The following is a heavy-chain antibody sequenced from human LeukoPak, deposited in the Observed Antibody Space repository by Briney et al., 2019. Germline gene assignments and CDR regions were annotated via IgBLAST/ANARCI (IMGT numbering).Heavy chain of an antibody. CDR1: GFTFSSYE. D-gene: IGHD5-24*01. V-gene: IGHV3-48*03. CDR3: ARVRIRDSPEGIDDY. Sequence: QPGGSLRLSCAASGFTFSSYEMNWVRQAPGKGLEWVSYIGSSGRTIYYADSVKGRFTISRDNAKNSLYLQMNSLRAEDTAVYYCARVRIRDSPEGIDDYWDQGTLVTVSS. CDR2: IGSSGRTI. J-gene: IGHJ4*02.